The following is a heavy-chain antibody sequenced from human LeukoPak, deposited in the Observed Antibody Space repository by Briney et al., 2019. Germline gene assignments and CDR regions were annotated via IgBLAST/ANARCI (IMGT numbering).Heavy chain of an antibody. Sequence: GGSLRLSCAASGFTVSSNYMSWVRQAPGKGLEWVSVIYSGGSTYYADSVKGRFTISRDNSQNTLYLQMNSLRAEDTAVYYCARDSTGTRDYYYGMDVWGQGATVTVSS. D-gene: IGHD1-1*01. CDR3: ARDSTGTRDYYYGMDV. CDR1: GFTVSSNY. CDR2: IYSGGST. J-gene: IGHJ6*02. V-gene: IGHV3-66*01.